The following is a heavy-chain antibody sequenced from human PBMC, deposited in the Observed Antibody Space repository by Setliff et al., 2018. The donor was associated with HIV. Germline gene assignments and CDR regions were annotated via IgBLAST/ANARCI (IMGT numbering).Heavy chain of an antibody. V-gene: IGHV4-39*07. CDR3: ASTYYYDSLHFHH. D-gene: IGHD3-22*01. CDR2: FYYTGST. CDR1: GGSINSRSYS. J-gene: IGHJ1*01. Sequence: ETLSLTCTVSGGSINSRSYSWGWIRQPPGKGLEWIGSFYYTGSTYYNPSLKSRVTISVDTSKNQFSLNLSSVTAADTAVYYCASTYYYDSLHFHHWGQGTLVTVSS.